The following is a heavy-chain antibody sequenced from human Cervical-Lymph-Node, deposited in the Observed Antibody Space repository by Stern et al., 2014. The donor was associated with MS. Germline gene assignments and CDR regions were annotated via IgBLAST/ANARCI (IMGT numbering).Heavy chain of an antibody. D-gene: IGHD2-15*01. CDR2: INPNSGGT. V-gene: IGHV1-2*06. J-gene: IGHJ6*02. CDR1: GYTFTGYY. CDR3: ARVPYCSGGSCYAYYGMDV. Sequence: VQLVQSGAEVKKPGASVKVSCKASGYTFTGYYMHWVRQAPGQGLEWMGRINPNSGGTNYAQKFQGRFTMTRDTSISTAYMELSRLRSDDTAVYYCARVPYCSGGSCYAYYGMDVWGQGTTVTVSS.